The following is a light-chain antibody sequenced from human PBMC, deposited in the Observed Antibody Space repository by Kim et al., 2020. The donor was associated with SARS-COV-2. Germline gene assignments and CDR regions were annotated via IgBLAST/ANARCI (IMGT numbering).Light chain of an antibody. J-gene: IGLJ3*02. V-gene: IGLV8-61*01. Sequence: GGTVTLTCGLRSGSLSTSYYPSWHQQTPGQAPRTLIYSTNTRYSGVPDRFAGSILGNKAVLTITGAQADDESDYYCVLYMGSGSWVFGGVTKLTVL. CDR3: VLYMGSGSWV. CDR1: SGSLSTSYY. CDR2: STN.